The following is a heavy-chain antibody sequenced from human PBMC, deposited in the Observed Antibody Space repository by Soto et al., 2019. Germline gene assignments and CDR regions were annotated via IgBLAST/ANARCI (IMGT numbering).Heavy chain of an antibody. J-gene: IGHJ3*01. CDR3: ARDVGGTVTLEAAFDF. CDR1: GNSISDYY. CDR2: IFHNGNT. V-gene: IGHV4-59*01. Sequence: QVQLLASGPGLVKPSETLSLTCTVSGNSISDYYWSWIRQPPGKGLEWIGYIFHNGNTNYNPSLKRRLTMSVDTSKNQYSLRLSSVTAADTALYYCARDVGGTVTLEAAFDFGGQGTMVTVS. D-gene: IGHD4-17*01.